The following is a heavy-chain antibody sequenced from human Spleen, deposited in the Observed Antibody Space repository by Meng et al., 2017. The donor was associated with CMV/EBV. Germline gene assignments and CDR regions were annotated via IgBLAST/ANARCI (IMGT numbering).Heavy chain of an antibody. CDR3: ARDSGSYGRLGVFDY. J-gene: IGHJ4*02. CDR2: VYSRGST. D-gene: IGHD1-26*01. CDR1: GGSISNNNYY. V-gene: IGHV4-39*07. Sequence: SETLSLTCVVSGGSISNNNYYWGWIRQPPGKGLEWIGNVYSRGSTYYNPSLKSRVTISIDMTKNQFSLKLSSVTAADTAVYYCARDSGSYGRLGVFDYWGQGTLVTVSS.